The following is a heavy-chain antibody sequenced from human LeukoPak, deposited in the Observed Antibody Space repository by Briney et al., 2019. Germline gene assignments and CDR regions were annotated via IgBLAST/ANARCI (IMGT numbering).Heavy chain of an antibody. CDR1: DGSISGYY. CDR3: ATNTTIASWFDP. D-gene: IGHD2-21*01. CDR2: IYTSGST. Sequence: SETLSLTCSVSDGSISGYYWSWVRQPPGKGLEWIGYIYTSGSTNYNPSLKSRVTISVDTSKNQFSLKLSSVTAADTAVYYCATNTTIASWFDPWGQGTLVTVSS. V-gene: IGHV4-4*09. J-gene: IGHJ5*02.